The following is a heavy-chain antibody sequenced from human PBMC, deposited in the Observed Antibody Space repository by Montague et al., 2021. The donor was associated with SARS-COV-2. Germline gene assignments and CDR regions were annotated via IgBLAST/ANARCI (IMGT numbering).Heavy chain of an antibody. CDR2: ISISDGNT. CDR3: AKDRQLVGDDAFDI. V-gene: IGHV3-23*01. CDR1: GFTFGSYA. Sequence: SLRLSCAASGFTFGSYALSWVRQAPGKGLEWVSPISISDGNTYYADSVKGRFTISRDKSKNTRYLQMNSLRAEDTAVYYCAKDRQLVGDDAFDIWGQGTMVTVSS. D-gene: IGHD6-13*01. J-gene: IGHJ3*02.